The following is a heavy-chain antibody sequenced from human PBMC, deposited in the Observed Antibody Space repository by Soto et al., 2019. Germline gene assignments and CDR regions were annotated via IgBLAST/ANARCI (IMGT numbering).Heavy chain of an antibody. Sequence: SETLSLTCTVSGGSISSNYWTWIRHPPGKGLEWIGYVYNSGSTNYNPSLKSRVTISEDTSKSQFSLKVNSMTAADTAVYYCARYRREAVAGYTLDNWGQGILVTVSS. V-gene: IGHV4-59*01. J-gene: IGHJ4*02. CDR1: GGSISSNY. CDR3: ARYRREAVAGYTLDN. CDR2: VYNSGST. D-gene: IGHD6-13*01.